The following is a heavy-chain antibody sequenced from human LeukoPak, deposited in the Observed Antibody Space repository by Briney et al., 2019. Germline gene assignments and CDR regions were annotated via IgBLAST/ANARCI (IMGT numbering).Heavy chain of an antibody. CDR3: ARDPHPGFGEAGGPFDY. Sequence: PGGSLRLSCAASGFTFSSYGMHWVRQAPGKGLEWVAVIWYDGSNKYYADSVKGRFTISRDSSKNTLYLQMNSLRAEDTAVYYCARDPHPGFGEAGGPFDYWGQGTLVTVSS. CDR1: GFTFSSYG. D-gene: IGHD3-10*01. J-gene: IGHJ4*02. CDR2: IWYDGSNK. V-gene: IGHV3-33*01.